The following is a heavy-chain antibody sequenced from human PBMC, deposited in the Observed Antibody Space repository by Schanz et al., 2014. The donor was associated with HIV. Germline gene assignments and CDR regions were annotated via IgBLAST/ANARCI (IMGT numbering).Heavy chain of an antibody. Sequence: QVQPVQSGAEVKKPGASVKVSCKASGYTFTGYYMHWVRQAPGQGLEWMGGMIPSFRLRTYAQKFQGRVTIAADESASTAYMELNSLRSDDTAVYYCARYPRLIEFGSPQGLDVWGQGTTVTVSS. V-gene: IGHV1-46*01. CDR3: ARYPRLIEFGSPQGLDV. CDR1: GYTFTGYY. D-gene: IGHD6-6*01. J-gene: IGHJ6*02. CDR2: MIPSFRLR.